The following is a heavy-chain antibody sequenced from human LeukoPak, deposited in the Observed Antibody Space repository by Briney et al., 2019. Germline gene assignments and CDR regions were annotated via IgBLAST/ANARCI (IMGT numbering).Heavy chain of an antibody. CDR1: VGTFSIYA. D-gene: IGHD5-24*01. V-gene: IGHV1-69*04. Sequence: ASVNVSCKSSVGTFSIYAISWVRQAPGQGLEWMGRIIPILGIANYAQKFQGRVTITADKSTSTAYMELSSLRSEDTAVYYCARDYLVATRDYYYYYGMDVWGQGTTVTVSS. J-gene: IGHJ6*02. CDR3: ARDYLVATRDYYYYYGMDV. CDR2: IIPILGIA.